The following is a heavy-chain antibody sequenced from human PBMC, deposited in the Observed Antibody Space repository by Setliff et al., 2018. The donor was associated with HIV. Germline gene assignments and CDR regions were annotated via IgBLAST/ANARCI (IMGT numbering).Heavy chain of an antibody. D-gene: IGHD3-22*01. V-gene: IGHV4-61*02. CDR3: ANSPYYYDSSGYSYFDY. J-gene: IGHJ4*02. CDR2: IYTSGST. CDR1: GGSISSGSYY. Sequence: TSETLSLTCTVSGGSISSGSYYWSWIRQPAGKGLEWIGRIYTSGSTKYNPSLKSRVTISVDTSKNQFSLKLSSVTAADTAVYYCANSPYYYDSSGYSYFDYWGQGTLVTVSS.